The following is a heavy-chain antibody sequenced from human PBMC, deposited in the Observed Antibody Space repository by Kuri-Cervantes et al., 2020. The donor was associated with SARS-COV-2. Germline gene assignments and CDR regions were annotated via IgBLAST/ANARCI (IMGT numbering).Heavy chain of an antibody. V-gene: IGHV2-70*12. CDR2: IDWDDDK. CDR1: GFSLSTSGMC. D-gene: IGHD4-17*01. J-gene: IGHJ5*02. Sequence: GPTLVKRTQTLTLTCTYSGFSLSTSGMCVSWISQPPGKALDWLALIDWDDDKYYSTSLKTRLTISKDTSKNQVVLTMTNMDPVDTATYYCARADYGDFVAYNGFDPWGQGTLVTVSS. CDR3: ARADYGDFVAYNGFDP.